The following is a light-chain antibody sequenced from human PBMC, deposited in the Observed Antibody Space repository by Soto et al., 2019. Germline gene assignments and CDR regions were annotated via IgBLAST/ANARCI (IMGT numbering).Light chain of an antibody. CDR1: QTIGRY. CDR3: QQSYSTSIT. V-gene: IGKV1-39*01. J-gene: IGKJ5*01. Sequence: DIQMTQSPSSLSASVGDRVTITCRASQTIGRYLNWYQQKPGKAPKLLVSAASSLQTGVPSRFSGSGSGTDFTLTISSLQPEDFATYFCQQSYSTSITFGQGTRLEIK. CDR2: AAS.